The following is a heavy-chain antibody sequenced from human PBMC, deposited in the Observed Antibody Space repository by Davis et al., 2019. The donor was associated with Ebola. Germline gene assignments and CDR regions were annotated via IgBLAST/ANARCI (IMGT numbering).Heavy chain of an antibody. J-gene: IGHJ4*02. CDR3: AKAGCLGGDPNSCDYFDY. Sequence: GGSLRLSCAASGFVFSNYVMSWVRRAPGKGLEWVSTLGLSADTYYADSVKGRFTISRDNRKSYLYLQMNSLKTEDTALYYCAKAGCLGGDPNSCDYFDYWGQGTLVTVSS. CDR1: GFVFSNYV. D-gene: IGHD3-16*01. V-gene: IGHV3-43*02. CDR2: LGLSADT.